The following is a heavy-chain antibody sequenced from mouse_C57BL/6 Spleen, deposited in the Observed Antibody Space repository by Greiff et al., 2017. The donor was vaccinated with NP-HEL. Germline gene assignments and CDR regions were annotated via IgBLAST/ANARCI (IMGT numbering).Heavy chain of an antibody. J-gene: IGHJ2*01. CDR3: TRGSSGYVLFDY. D-gene: IGHD3-2*02. CDR2: IDPETGGT. CDR1: GYTFTDYE. Sequence: QVQLQQSGAELVRPGASVTLSCKASGYTFTDYEMHWVKQTPVHGLEWIGAIDPETGGTAYNQKFKGKAILTADKSSSTAYMELRSLTSEDSAVYYCTRGSSGYVLFDYWGQGTTLTVSS. V-gene: IGHV1-15*01.